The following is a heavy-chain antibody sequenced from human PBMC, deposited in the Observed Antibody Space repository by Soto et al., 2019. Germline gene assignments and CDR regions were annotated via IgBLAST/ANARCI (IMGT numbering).Heavy chain of an antibody. J-gene: IGHJ4*02. CDR2: ISIRGGDE. CDR3: ARGTIVARQHLDY. D-gene: IGHD6-6*01. Sequence: QVQLVESGGGVVQPGKSLRLSCAASGFTFSSYAMHWARQAPGKGLEWVTVISIRGGDEYYAESVRGRFTISRDDSKNTLYLHMDSLRVEDTAVYYCARGTIVARQHLDYWGQGTLVTVSS. CDR1: GFTFSSYA. V-gene: IGHV3-30*03.